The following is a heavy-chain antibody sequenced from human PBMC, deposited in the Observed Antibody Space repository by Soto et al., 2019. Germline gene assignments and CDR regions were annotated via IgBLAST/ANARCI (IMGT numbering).Heavy chain of an antibody. J-gene: IGHJ4*02. CDR3: ARDDSGFSGSHDIDYFNY. V-gene: IGHV1-18*01. CDR2: ISANNGNT. CDR1: GYTFTSYG. Sequence: ASVKVSCKASGYTFTSYGITWVRQAPGQGLVWMGWISANNGNTNYVQKFRDRVTMTTDTSTSTAYMELSSLKSDDTAVYYCARDDSGFSGSHDIDYFNYWGQGALVTVSS. D-gene: IGHD1-26*01.